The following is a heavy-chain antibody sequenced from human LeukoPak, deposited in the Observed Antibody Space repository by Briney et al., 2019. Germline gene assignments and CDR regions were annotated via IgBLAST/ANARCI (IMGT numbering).Heavy chain of an antibody. Sequence: QPSETLSLTCTVSGGSISSSSYYWGWIRQPPGKGLEWIGSIYYSGSTYYNPSLKSRVTISADTSKNQFSLKLSSVTAADTAVYYCARDTRSLMAGTIGSYYYYYYMDVWGKGTTVTISS. D-gene: IGHD6-19*01. V-gene: IGHV4-39*07. CDR2: IYYSGST. J-gene: IGHJ6*03. CDR1: GGSISSSSYY. CDR3: ARDTRSLMAGTIGSYYYYYYMDV.